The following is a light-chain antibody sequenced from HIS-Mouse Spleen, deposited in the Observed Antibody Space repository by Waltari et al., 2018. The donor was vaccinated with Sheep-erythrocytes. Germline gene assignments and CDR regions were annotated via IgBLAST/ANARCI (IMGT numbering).Light chain of an antibody. CDR1: QSVSSY. CDR3: QQRSNWLT. Sequence: EIVLTQSPATLSLSPGERATLSCRASQSVSSYLAWYQQKPGQAPRLLIYDASNRATGIPARFSGSGSGTDFTLTISSREPEDFAVYYCQQRSNWLTFGGGTK. J-gene: IGKJ4*01. V-gene: IGKV3-11*01. CDR2: DAS.